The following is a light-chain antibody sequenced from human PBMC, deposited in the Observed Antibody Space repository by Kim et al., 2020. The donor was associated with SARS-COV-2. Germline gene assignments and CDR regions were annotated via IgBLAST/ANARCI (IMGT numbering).Light chain of an antibody. V-gene: IGLV3-21*04. J-gene: IGLJ3*02. CDR1: NIGSKS. Sequence: APGQTARITCGGNNIGSKSVHWYQRKPGQAPVLVIYYDSDRPSGIPERFSGSNSGNTATLTISRVEAGDEADYYCQVWDSSSDHWVFGGGTQLTVL. CDR3: QVWDSSSDHWV. CDR2: YDS.